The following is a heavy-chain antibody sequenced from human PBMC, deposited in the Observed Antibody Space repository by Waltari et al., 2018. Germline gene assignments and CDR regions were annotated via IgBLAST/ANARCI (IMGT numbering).Heavy chain of an antibody. V-gene: IGHV4-34*01. CDR3: ASWGSSSRWDDY. CDR2: INHSGST. D-gene: IGHD6-6*01. Sequence: QVQLQQWGAGLLKPSETLSLTCAVYGWSFSGYYWSWIRQPPGKGLEWIGEINHSGSTNYNPSLKSRVTISVDTSKNQFSLKLSSVTAADTAVYYCASWGSSSRWDDYWGQGTLVTVSS. CDR1: GWSFSGYY. J-gene: IGHJ4*02.